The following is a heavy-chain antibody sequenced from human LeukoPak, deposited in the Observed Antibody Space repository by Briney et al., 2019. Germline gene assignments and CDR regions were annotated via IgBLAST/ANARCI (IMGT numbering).Heavy chain of an antibody. Sequence: SETLSLTCTVSGGSISDSNYYWGWVRQPPGRGLEWIGNIYYSGSTYYSPSLKSRVTVSVDTSKNQFSLKLSSVTAADTAVYYCARRSTIAAARIDPWGQGTLVTVSS. CDR2: IYYSGST. J-gene: IGHJ5*02. CDR1: GGSISDSNYY. V-gene: IGHV4-39*01. CDR3: ARRSTIAAARIDP. D-gene: IGHD6-25*01.